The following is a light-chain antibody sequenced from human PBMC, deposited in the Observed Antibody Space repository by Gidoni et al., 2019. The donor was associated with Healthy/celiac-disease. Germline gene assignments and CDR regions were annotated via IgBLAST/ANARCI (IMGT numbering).Light chain of an antibody. CDR1: SSHIGSNT. Sequence: QSVLTHPPSASGTPGPRVTISCSGSSSHIGSNTVNWYQQLPGTAPKLLIYSNKQRPSGVPDRFSGSKSGTSASLAISGLQSEDEADYYCAAWDDSLNGWVFGGGTKLTVL. V-gene: IGLV1-44*01. CDR2: SNK. CDR3: AAWDDSLNGWV. J-gene: IGLJ3*02.